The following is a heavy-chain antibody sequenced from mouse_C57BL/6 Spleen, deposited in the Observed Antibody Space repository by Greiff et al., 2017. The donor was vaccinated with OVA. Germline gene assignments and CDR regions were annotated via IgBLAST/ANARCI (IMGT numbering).Heavy chain of an antibody. CDR2: IDPENGDT. V-gene: IGHV14-4*01. D-gene: IGHD1-1*01. CDR3: SPNYYGSSYY. Sequence: VQLQQSGAELVRPGASVKLSCTASGFNIKDDYMHWVKQRPEQGLEWIGWIDPENGDTEYASKFQGKATITADTSSNPAYLQLSSLTSEDTAVYYCSPNYYGSSYYWGQGTTLTVSS. CDR1: GFNIKDDY. J-gene: IGHJ2*01.